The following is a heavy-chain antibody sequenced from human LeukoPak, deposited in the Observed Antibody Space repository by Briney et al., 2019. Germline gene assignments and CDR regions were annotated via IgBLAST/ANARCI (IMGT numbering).Heavy chain of an antibody. CDR2: ISGSGGST. J-gene: IGHJ4*02. CDR3: AKGPDSSGYYSLDY. V-gene: IGHV3-23*01. CDR1: GFTFSSYA. Sequence: PGGSLRLSCAASGFTFSSYAMSWVRQAPGKGLEWVSAISGSGGSTYYADSVKGRFTISRDNSKNTLYLQMNSLRAEDTAVYYCAKGPDSSGYYSLDYWGQGTLVTVSS. D-gene: IGHD3-22*01.